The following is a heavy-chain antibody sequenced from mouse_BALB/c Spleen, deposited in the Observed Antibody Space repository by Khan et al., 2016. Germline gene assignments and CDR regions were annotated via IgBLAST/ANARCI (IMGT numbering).Heavy chain of an antibody. V-gene: IGHV1S137*01. J-gene: IGHJ1*01. CDR1: GYTFTDYA. CDR2: ISTYSGNT. Sequence: QVQLQQPGPELVRPGVSVKISCKGSGYTFTDYAVHWVKRSHAKSLEWIGIISTYSGNTKYNQKFKDKATMTVDKSSSPAYLDLARLTSEDSVIYYCARDYGGLYWYFDVWGAGTTVTVSS. CDR3: ARDYGGLYWYFDV. D-gene: IGHD1-1*02.